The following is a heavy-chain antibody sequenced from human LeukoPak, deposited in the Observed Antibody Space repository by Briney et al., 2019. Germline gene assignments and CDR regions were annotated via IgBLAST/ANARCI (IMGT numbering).Heavy chain of an antibody. CDR1: GGSISSGDYY. CDR3: AREGDSGSYRPFDY. CDR2: IYYSGST. Sequence: SETLSLTCTVSGGSISSGDYYWSWIRRPPGKGLEWIGYIYYSGSTYYNPSLKSRVTISVDTSKNQFSLRLSSVTAADTAVYYCAREGDSGSYRPFDYWGQGTLVTVSS. J-gene: IGHJ4*02. D-gene: IGHD1-26*01. V-gene: IGHV4-30-4*08.